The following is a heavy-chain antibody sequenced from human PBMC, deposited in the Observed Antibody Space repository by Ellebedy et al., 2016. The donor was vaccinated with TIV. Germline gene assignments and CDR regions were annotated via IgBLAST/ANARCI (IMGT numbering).Heavy chain of an antibody. D-gene: IGHD5-18*01. Sequence: PGGSLRLSCAASGFTFSSYAMTWVRQAPGKGLEWVSYISSSSSTIYYADSVKGRFTISRDNAKNSLYLQMNSLRDEDTAVYYCARASVDTAMGHFDYWGQGTLVTVSS. J-gene: IGHJ4*02. CDR1: GFTFSSYA. CDR2: ISSSSSTI. CDR3: ARASVDTAMGHFDY. V-gene: IGHV3-48*02.